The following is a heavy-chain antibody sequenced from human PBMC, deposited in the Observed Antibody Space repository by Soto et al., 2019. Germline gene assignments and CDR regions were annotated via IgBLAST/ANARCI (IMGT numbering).Heavy chain of an antibody. CDR1: GFTVSNNY. V-gene: IGHV3-66*01. D-gene: IGHD2-8*01. CDR3: ARDPGVNWA. CDR2: MYSGGET. Sequence: EVQLVESGGGLVQPGGSLRLSCVASGFTVSNNYMTWVRQAPGKGLEWASNMYSGGETFYTDSVKGRFTISRDSSTNTLYLQMDNVRAEDTAVYYCARDPGVNWAWGKGTTVTVSS. J-gene: IGHJ6*04.